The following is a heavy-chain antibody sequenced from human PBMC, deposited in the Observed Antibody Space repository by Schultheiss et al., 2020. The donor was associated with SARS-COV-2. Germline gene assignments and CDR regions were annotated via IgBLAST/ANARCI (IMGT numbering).Heavy chain of an antibody. Sequence: ASVKVSCKASGYTFTDYYIHWVRQAPGQGLEWMGWINPNSGGTNYAQKFQGWVTMTRDTSISTGYMELSRLRSDDSAIYYCATTAVAGNSVFDYWGQGTLVTVSS. J-gene: IGHJ4*02. CDR3: ATTAVAGNSVFDY. D-gene: IGHD6-19*01. CDR1: GYTFTDYY. CDR2: INPNSGGT. V-gene: IGHV1-2*04.